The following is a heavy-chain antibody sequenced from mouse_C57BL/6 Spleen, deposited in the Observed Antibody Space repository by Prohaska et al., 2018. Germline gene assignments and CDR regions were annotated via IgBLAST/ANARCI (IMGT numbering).Heavy chain of an antibody. Sequence: QVTLKESGPGILQSSQTLSLTCSFSGFSLSTSGMGVSWIRQPSGKGLEWLAHIYWDDDKRYNPSLKSRLTISKDTSRNQVFLKSTSVDTADTATYYCARRVYDDYDGGYAMDYGGQGTSATVSS. CDR2: IYWDDDK. J-gene: IGHJ4*01. V-gene: IGHV8-12*01. CDR3: ARRVYDDYDGGYAMDY. CDR1: GFSLSTSGMG. D-gene: IGHD2-4*01.